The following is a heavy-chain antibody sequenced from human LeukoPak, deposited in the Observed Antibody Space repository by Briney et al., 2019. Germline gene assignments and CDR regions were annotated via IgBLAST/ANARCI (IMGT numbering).Heavy chain of an antibody. CDR1: GFTFSSYG. CDR2: IWYDGSNK. J-gene: IGHJ6*02. Sequence: GGSLRLSCAASGFTFSSYGMHWVRQAPGKGLEWVAVIWYDGSNKYYADSVKGRFTISRDNSKNTLYLQMNSLRAEDTAVYYCAKPLGNYYYYGMDVWGQGTTVTVSS. V-gene: IGHV3-30*02. CDR3: AKPLGNYYYYGMDV.